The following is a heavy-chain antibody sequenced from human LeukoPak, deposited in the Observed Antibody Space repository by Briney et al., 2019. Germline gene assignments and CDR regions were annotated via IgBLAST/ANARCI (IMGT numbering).Heavy chain of an antibody. CDR3: ARDDRVTAPTY. CDR2: IYYSGST. Sequence: SETLSLTCTVSGGSISSSSYYWGWIRQPPGKALEWIGSIYYSGSTYYNPSLKSRVTISVDTSKNQFSLKLRSVTAADTAVYYCARDDRVTAPTYWGQGTLVTVSS. D-gene: IGHD1-1*01. CDR1: GGSISSSSYY. V-gene: IGHV4-39*07. J-gene: IGHJ4*02.